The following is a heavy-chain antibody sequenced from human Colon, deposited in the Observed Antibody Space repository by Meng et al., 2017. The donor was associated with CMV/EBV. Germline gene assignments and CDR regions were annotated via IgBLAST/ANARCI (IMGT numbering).Heavy chain of an antibody. CDR1: GFKFEEFG. D-gene: IGHD2-15*01. CDR3: ARSNSGGFYYADY. Sequence: GESLKISCAASGFKFEEFGINWVRQVPGKGLEWVSGINSLGTSRGYGSSVKGRFTISRDNAKNSLYLQMNRLRVEDTAIYFCARSNSGGFYYADYWGQGILVTVSS. J-gene: IGHJ4*02. CDR2: INSLGTSR. V-gene: IGHV3-20*04.